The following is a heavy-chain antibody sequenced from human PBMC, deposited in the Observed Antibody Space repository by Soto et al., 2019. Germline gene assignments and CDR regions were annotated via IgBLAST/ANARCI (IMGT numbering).Heavy chain of an antibody. CDR1: GFTFDTYG. CDR3: ARVTPGNNLYYFSGLDF. J-gene: IGHJ6*02. D-gene: IGHD1-1*01. CDR2: ISYEGSNT. Sequence: QVHLVESGGGVVQPGKSLRLSCVASGFTFDTYGIHWVRQAPGEGLQWVALISYEGSNTYYADSVRGRFTISRDNSKNALYLQMNTLRPEDTGVYYCARVTPGNNLYYFSGLDFWGQGTSVTVSS. V-gene: IGHV3-30-3*01.